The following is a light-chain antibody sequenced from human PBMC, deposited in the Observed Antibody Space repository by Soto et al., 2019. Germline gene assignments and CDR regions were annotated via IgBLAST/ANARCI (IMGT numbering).Light chain of an antibody. J-gene: IGKJ1*01. CDR3: QQYNSYPLS. V-gene: IGKV1-5*03. CDR2: TAS. Sequence: DIQMTQSPSTLSASVGDRVTITCRASQSFSSWLAWYQQKPGTAPKLLIYTASTLESGVQSRFSGSGSGREFTLTIRSLQPDDFATYYCQQYNSYPLSFGQGTKVEIK. CDR1: QSFSSW.